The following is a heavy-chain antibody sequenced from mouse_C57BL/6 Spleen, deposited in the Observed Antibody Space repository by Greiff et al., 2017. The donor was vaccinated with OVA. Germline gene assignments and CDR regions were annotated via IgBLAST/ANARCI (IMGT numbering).Heavy chain of an antibody. V-gene: IGHV1-55*01. CDR2: IYPGSGST. Sequence: VQLQQPGAELVKPGASVKMSCKASGYTFTSYWITWVKQRPGQGLEWIGDIYPGSGSTNYNEKFKSKATLTVDTSSSTAYMQLSSLTSEDSAVYYCATDYGSSSNWDFDVWGTGTTVTVSS. D-gene: IGHD1-1*01. CDR3: ATDYGSSSNWDFDV. CDR1: GYTFTSYW. J-gene: IGHJ1*03.